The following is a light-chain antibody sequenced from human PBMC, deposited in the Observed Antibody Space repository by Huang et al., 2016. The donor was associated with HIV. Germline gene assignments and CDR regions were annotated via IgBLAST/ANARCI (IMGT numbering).Light chain of an antibody. CDR3: HQRSNWPPSIT. CDR2: DAS. V-gene: IGKV3-11*01. J-gene: IGKJ5*01. Sequence: EIVLTQPPPTLSLSPWERATLACRASQSVTTYSAWYQQKPGQAPRLPLYDASCRATSIPARFSGSGSGTDFTLTISSLEPEEFAVYYCHQRSNWPPSITFGQGTRLEIK. CDR1: QSVTTY.